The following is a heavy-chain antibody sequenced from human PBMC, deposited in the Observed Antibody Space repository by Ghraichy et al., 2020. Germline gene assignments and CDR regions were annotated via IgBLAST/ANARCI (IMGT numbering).Heavy chain of an antibody. CDR2: IYPGDSDT. Sequence: GSLNISCKGSGYSFTSYWIGWVRQMPGKGLEWMGIIYPGDSDTRYSPSFQGQVTISADKSISTAYLQWSSLKASDTAMYYCARAGQLVEDWFDPWGQGTLVTVSS. CDR1: GYSFTSYW. V-gene: IGHV5-51*01. J-gene: IGHJ5*02. CDR3: ARAGQLVEDWFDP. D-gene: IGHD6-13*01.